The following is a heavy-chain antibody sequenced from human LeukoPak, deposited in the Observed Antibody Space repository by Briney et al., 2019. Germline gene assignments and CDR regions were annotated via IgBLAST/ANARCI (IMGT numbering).Heavy chain of an antibody. D-gene: IGHD3-22*01. J-gene: IGHJ3*02. V-gene: IGHV5-51*01. CDR3: ARGGRVVVIDDAFDI. Sequence: GESLKISCKGSGYSFTSYWIGWVRQMPGKGLEWTGIIYPGDSDTRYSPSFQGQVTISADKSISTAYLQWSSLKASDTAMYYCARGGRVVVIDDAFDIWGQGTMVTVSS. CDR1: GYSFTSYW. CDR2: IYPGDSDT.